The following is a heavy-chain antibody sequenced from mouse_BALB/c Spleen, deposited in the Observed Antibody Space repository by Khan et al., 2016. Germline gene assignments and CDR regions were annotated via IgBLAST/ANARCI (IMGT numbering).Heavy chain of an antibody. V-gene: IGHV3-2*02. CDR3: AGDYYGSSYFDY. CDR2: ISYSGST. CDR1: GYSITSDYA. Sequence: EVQLQESGPGLVKPSQSLSLTCTVTGYSITSDYAWNWIRQFPGNKLEWMGYISYSGSTSYNPSLKSRISITRDTSKNQFFLQLNSVTTEDTATXYCAGDYYGSSYFDYWGQGTTLTVSS. J-gene: IGHJ2*01. D-gene: IGHD1-1*01.